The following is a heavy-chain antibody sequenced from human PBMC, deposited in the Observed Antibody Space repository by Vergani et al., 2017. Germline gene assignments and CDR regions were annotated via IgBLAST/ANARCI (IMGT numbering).Heavy chain of an antibody. D-gene: IGHD2-2*01. J-gene: IGHJ6*03. CDR1: GYTFTSYG. CDR3: AREVDVVVVPAAIYYYYDMDV. V-gene: IGHV1-18*01. CDR2: ISAYNGNT. Sequence: QVQLVQSGAEVKKPGASVKVSCKASGYTFTSYGISWVRQAPGQGLEWMGWISAYNGNTNYEQKLQGRVTMTTDTSTSTAYMELRSLRSDDTAVYYCAREVDVVVVPAAIYYYYDMDVWGKGTTVTVSS.